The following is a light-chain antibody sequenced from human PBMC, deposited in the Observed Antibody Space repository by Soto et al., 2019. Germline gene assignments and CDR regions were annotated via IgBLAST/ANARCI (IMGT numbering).Light chain of an antibody. J-gene: IGLJ2*01. V-gene: IGLV2-14*01. CDR2: EVS. Sequence: QLVLTQPASVSGSPGQSITISCTGTSSDVGGYNYVSWYQQHPGKAPKLMIYEVSNRPSGVSNRFSGSKSGNTASLTISGLQAEDEADYYCSSYTSSSTDVVFGGGTKLTVL. CDR1: SSDVGGYNY. CDR3: SSYTSSSTDVV.